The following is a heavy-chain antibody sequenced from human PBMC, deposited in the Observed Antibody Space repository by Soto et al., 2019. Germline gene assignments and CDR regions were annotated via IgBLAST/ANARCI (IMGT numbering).Heavy chain of an antibody. CDR2: ITYTGDTT. J-gene: IGHJ4*02. V-gene: IGHV3-23*01. CDR1: GFDFSSYA. D-gene: IGHD3-10*01. Sequence: GGSLRLSCAASGFDFSSYAMTWVRQAPGKGLEWVSGITYTGDTTYYADSVKGRFTISRDNYRNTLYLQMNSLRADDTAMYFCANDWPGTSSETSDYWGQGTLVTVSS. CDR3: ANDWPGTSSETSDY.